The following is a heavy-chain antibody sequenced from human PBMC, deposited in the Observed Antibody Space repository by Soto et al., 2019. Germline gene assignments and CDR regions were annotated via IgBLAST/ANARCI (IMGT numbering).Heavy chain of an antibody. Sequence: EVQLVESGGGLVQPGGSLRLSCAASGFTFSSYEMNWVRQAPGKGLEWVSYISSSGSTIYYADSVKGRFTISRDNAKNSLYLQMNSLRAEDTAVYYCARIGEVHGLAVAGTEAFDIWGQGTMVTVSS. V-gene: IGHV3-48*03. CDR1: GFTFSSYE. D-gene: IGHD6-19*01. J-gene: IGHJ3*02. CDR3: ARIGEVHGLAVAGTEAFDI. CDR2: ISSSGSTI.